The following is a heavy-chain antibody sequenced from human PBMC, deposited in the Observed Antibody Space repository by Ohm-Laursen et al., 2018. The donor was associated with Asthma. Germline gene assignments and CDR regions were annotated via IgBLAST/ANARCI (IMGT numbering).Heavy chain of an antibody. CDR2: IYSGGST. CDR1: GFTVSSNY. D-gene: IGHD5-24*01. Sequence: GSLRLSCTASGFTVSSNYMSWVRQAPGKGLEWVSVIYSGGSTYYADSVKGRFTISRDNSKNTLYLQMNSLRAEDTAVYYCAKALYGYNSPYYFDYWGQGTLVTVSS. J-gene: IGHJ4*02. CDR3: AKALYGYNSPYYFDY. V-gene: IGHV3-53*05.